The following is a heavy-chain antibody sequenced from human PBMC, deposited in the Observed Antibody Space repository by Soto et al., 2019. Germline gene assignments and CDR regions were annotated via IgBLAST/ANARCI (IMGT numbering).Heavy chain of an antibody. CDR2: ISTYNGNT. J-gene: IGHJ4*02. V-gene: IGHV1-18*01. D-gene: IGHD3-22*01. CDR3: ARGPTDYYDNSANYFLDY. CDR1: GYTFITYG. Sequence: QVQLVQSGAEVKKPGASVKVSCQASGYTFITYGVSWVRQAPGQGLDWLGWISTYNGNTRYAERHQCRVTMTTDTTTNTAYMELRSLRSDDTAVYYCARGPTDYYDNSANYFLDYWGQGTLVTVSS.